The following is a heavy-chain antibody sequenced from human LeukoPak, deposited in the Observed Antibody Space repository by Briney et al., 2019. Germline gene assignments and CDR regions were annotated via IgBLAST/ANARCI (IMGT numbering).Heavy chain of an antibody. D-gene: IGHD1-1*01. CDR2: VYYSGST. Sequence: PSQTLSLTCTVSGGSISSGDYYWSWIRQPPGKGLEWIGCVYYSGSTNYNPSLKSRLTISVDTSKNQFSLKLTSVTAADTAMYYCARGTTYYFDYWGQGSLVTVAS. J-gene: IGHJ4*02. CDR3: ARGTTYYFDY. CDR1: GGSISSGDYY. V-gene: IGHV4-61*08.